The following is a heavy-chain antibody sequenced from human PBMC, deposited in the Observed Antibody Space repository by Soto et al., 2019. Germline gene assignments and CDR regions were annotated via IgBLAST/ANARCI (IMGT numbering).Heavy chain of an antibody. CDR1: GFTFSHYG. D-gene: IGHD2-21*02. Sequence: EVQLVESGGGLIQPGGSLRLSCVVSGFTFSHYGINWVRQAPGKGLEWISYISSSGSTTYYADSVKGRFTISRDYAKNSLYLQMNSLRHGDTSVYYCARVRVTSEIYGMDVWGQGTTVTVSS. V-gene: IGHV3-48*02. CDR2: ISSSGSTT. CDR3: ARVRVTSEIYGMDV. J-gene: IGHJ6*02.